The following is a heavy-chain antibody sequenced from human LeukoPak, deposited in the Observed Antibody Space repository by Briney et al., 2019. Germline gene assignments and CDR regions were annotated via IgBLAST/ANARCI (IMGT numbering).Heavy chain of an antibody. CDR2: ISYDGSNK. D-gene: IGHD6-19*01. J-gene: IGHJ4*02. CDR1: EFTFSSYA. CDR3: ARDSSGWYYFDY. V-gene: IGHV3-30-3*01. Sequence: GRSLRLSCAASEFTFSSYAMHWVRQAPGKGLEWVAVISYDGSNKYYADSVKGRFTISRDNSKNTLYLQMNSLRAEDTAVYYCARDSSGWYYFDYWGQGTLVTVSS.